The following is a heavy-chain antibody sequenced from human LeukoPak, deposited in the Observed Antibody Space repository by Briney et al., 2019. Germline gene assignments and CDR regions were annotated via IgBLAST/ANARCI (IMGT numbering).Heavy chain of an antibody. CDR3: ASMGYYYYMDV. CDR1: GGSISSYY. J-gene: IGHJ6*03. CDR2: IYYSGST. V-gene: IGHV4-59*01. Sequence: SETLSLTCTVSGGSISSYYWSWIRQPPGKGLEWIGYIYYSGSTNYNPSLKSRVTISVDTSKNQFSLKPSSVTAADTAVYYCASMGYYYYMDVWGKGTTVTVCS. D-gene: IGHD3-10*01.